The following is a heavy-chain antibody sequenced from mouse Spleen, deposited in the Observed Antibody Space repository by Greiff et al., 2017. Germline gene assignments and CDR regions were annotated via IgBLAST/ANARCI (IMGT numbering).Heavy chain of an antibody. Sequence: EVQLVESGGGLVKPGGSLKLSCAASGFTFSSYAMSWVRQTPEKRLEWVATISSGGSYTYYPDSVKGRFTISRDNAKNTLYLQMSSLRSEDTAMYYCARLLGRDYAMDYWGQGTSVTVSS. J-gene: IGHJ4*01. CDR1: GFTFSSYA. V-gene: IGHV5-9-3*01. CDR2: ISSGGSYT. D-gene: IGHD4-1*01. CDR3: ARLLGRDYAMDY.